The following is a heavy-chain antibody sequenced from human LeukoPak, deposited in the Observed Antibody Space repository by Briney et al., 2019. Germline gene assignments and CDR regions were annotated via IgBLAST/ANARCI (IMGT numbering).Heavy chain of an antibody. V-gene: IGHV1-18*01. CDR3: ARDKGNWNYYYYYYMDV. CDR1: GYTFTSYG. J-gene: IGHJ6*03. CDR2: ISAYNGNT. Sequence: ASVKVSCKASGYTFTSYGISWVRQAPGQGLEWMGWISAYNGNTNYAQKLQGRVTMTTDTSTSTAYMELRSLRSDDTAVYYCARDKGNWNYYYYYYMDVWGKGTTVTVSS. D-gene: IGHD1-1*01.